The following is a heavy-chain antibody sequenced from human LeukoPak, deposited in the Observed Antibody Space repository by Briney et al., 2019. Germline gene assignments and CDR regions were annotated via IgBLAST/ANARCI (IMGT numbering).Heavy chain of an antibody. J-gene: IGHJ4*02. CDR3: GRDAS. Sequence: GGSLRLSCAVSGVTVSSNHMSWVRQAPGKGLEWVSAIYSGGGTYYADSVKGRFTLSRDISKNTLYLQMNSLRAEDTAVYYCGRDASWGQGALVTVSS. CDR2: IYSGGGT. CDR1: GVTVSSNH. V-gene: IGHV3-66*01.